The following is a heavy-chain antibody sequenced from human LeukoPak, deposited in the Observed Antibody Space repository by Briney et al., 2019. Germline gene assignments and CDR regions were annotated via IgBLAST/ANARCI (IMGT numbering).Heavy chain of an antibody. CDR1: GGSFSGYY. CDR3: ARVLGIAAAGTFDY. Sequence: PSETLSLTCAVYGGSFSGYYWSWIRQPPGKGLEWIGEINHSGSTNYNPSLKSRVTISVDTSKNQFSLKLSSVTAADTAVYYCARVLGIAAAGTFDYWGQGTLVTVSS. J-gene: IGHJ4*02. D-gene: IGHD6-13*01. CDR2: INHSGST. V-gene: IGHV4-34*01.